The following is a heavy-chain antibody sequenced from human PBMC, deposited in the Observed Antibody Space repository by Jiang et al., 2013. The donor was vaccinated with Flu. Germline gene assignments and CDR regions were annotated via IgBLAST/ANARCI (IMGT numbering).Heavy chain of an antibody. Sequence: YGAEVKKPGESLRISCQASGYSFVNYWISWVRQMPGKGLEWMGRIDPSDSYTNYSPSFQGHVTISADKSISTAYLQWSSLKASDTAMYYCARRERYYDILPVAEGFDPVGPGTLVTVSS. CDR3: ARRERYYDILPVAEGFDP. J-gene: IGHJ5*02. D-gene: IGHD3-9*01. CDR2: IDPSDSYT. V-gene: IGHV5-10-1*01. CDR1: GYSFVNYW.